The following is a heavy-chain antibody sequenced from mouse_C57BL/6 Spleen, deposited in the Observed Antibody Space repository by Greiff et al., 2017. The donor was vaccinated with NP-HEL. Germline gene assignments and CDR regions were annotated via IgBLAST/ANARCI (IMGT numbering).Heavy chain of an antibody. CDR3: ARTSGNYPYAMDY. Sequence: EVQVVESGGGLVKPGGSLKLSCAASGFTFSDYGMHWVRQAPEKGLEWVAYISSGSSTIYYADTVKGRFTISRDNAKNTLFLQMTSLRSEDTAMYYCARTSGNYPYAMDYWGQGTSVTVSS. CDR1: GFTFSDYG. D-gene: IGHD2-1*01. CDR2: ISSGSSTI. V-gene: IGHV5-17*01. J-gene: IGHJ4*01.